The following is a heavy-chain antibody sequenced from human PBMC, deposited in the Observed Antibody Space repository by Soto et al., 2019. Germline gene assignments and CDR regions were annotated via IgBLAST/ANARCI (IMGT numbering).Heavy chain of an antibody. CDR2: THHNGGT. J-gene: IGHJ3*02. D-gene: IGHD6-19*01. CDR1: SGSLSSNDW. V-gene: IGHV4-4*02. CDR3: ATRDYSGPI. Sequence: QVQLQESGPGLVKPSGTLSLICLVSSGSLSSNDWWTWVRQPPGKGLEWIGDTHHNGGTNYNPSLTSRVTIAVDKSKNQFSLDLTSVTAADTAVYYGATRDYSGPIWGQGTMVTVSS.